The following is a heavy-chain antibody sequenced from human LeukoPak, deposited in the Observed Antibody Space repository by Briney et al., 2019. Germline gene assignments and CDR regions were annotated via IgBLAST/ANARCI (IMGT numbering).Heavy chain of an antibody. D-gene: IGHD6-19*01. Sequence: PGGSLRLSCAASGFTLSDYYMSWIRQAPGKGLEWVSYISSSGSTIYYADSVKGRSTISRDNAKNSLYLQMNSLRAEDTAVYYCARDIRSVAGTTHFDYWGQGTLVTVSS. J-gene: IGHJ4*02. CDR1: GFTLSDYY. CDR3: ARDIRSVAGTTHFDY. V-gene: IGHV3-11*01. CDR2: ISSSGSTI.